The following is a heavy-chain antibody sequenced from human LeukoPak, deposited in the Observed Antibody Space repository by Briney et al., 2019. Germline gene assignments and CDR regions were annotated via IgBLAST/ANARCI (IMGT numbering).Heavy chain of an antibody. V-gene: IGHV3-23*01. CDR2: ISGSGGST. CDR3: ARVAAVVVVPAAILGFDY. Sequence: SGGSLRLSCAASGFTFSSYAMSWVRQAPGKGLEWVSAISGSGGSTYYADSVKGLFTISRDNAKNSLYLQMNSLRAEDTAVYYCARVAAVVVVPAAILGFDYWGQGTLVTVSS. J-gene: IGHJ4*02. D-gene: IGHD2-2*01. CDR1: GFTFSSYA.